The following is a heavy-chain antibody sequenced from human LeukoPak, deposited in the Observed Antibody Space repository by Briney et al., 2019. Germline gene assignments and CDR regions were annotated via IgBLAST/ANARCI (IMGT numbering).Heavy chain of an antibody. D-gene: IGHD2-15*01. CDR1: GFTFSNAW. Sequence: GSLRLSCAASGFTFSNAWMSWVRQAPGKGLEWVGRIKSKTDGGTTDYAAPVKGRFTISRDDSKNTLYLQMNSLKSEDTAVYYCTTDHHCSGGSCPLGDAFDIWGQGTMVTVSS. CDR3: TTDHHCSGGSCPLGDAFDI. J-gene: IGHJ3*02. CDR2: IKSKTDGGTT. V-gene: IGHV3-15*01.